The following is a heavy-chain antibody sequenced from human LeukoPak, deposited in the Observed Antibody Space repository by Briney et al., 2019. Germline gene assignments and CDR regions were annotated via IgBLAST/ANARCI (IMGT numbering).Heavy chain of an antibody. D-gene: IGHD3-22*01. CDR1: GGSISSYY. Sequence: LETLSLTCTVSGGSISSYYWSWIRQPPGKGLEWIGYIYYSGSTNYNPSLKSRVTISVDTSKNQFSLKLSSVTAADTAVYYCARDLYDSGSDYWGQGTLVTVSS. CDR2: IYYSGST. CDR3: ARDLYDSGSDY. V-gene: IGHV4-59*01. J-gene: IGHJ4*02.